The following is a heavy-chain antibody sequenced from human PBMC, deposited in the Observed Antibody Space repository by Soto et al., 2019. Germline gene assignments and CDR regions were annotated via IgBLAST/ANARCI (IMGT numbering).Heavy chain of an antibody. CDR1: GGSISSGGYY. D-gene: IGHD3-10*01. Sequence: QMQLQESGPGLVKPSQNLSLTCTVSGGSISSGGYYWSWIRQHPGKGLEWIGYIYYSGSTYYNPSLKSRVTISVDTSKNQFSLKLSSVTAADTAVYYCARDLRFRGFYGMDVWGQGTTVTVSS. V-gene: IGHV4-31*03. CDR2: IYYSGST. CDR3: ARDLRFRGFYGMDV. J-gene: IGHJ6*02.